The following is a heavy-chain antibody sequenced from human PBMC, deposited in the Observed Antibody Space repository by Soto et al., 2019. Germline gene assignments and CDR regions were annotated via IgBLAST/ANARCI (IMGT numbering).Heavy chain of an antibody. CDR3: ATVAGHCISTSCYRKFTRGHNWFDP. Sequence: GASVKVSCKVSGYTLTELSMHWVRQAPGKGLEWMGGFDPEDGETIYAQKFQGRVTMTEDTSTDTAYMELSSLRSEDTAVYYCATVAGHCISTSCYRKFTRGHNWFDPWGQGTLVTVSS. CDR1: GYTLTELS. CDR2: FDPEDGET. D-gene: IGHD2-2*01. V-gene: IGHV1-24*01. J-gene: IGHJ5*02.